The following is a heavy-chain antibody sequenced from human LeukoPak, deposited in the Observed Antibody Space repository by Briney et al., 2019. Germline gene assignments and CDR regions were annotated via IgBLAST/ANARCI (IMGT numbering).Heavy chain of an antibody. CDR1: GYSFTSYW. D-gene: IGHD2-15*01. V-gene: IGHV5-51*01. Sequence: GESLQISCKGSGYSFTSYWIAWVRQMPGKGLEWMGITYPVGSDTRYSPSFQGQVTISVGKSFNTAYLQWSSLKASDTAMYYCARLYCSGSTCYMGVDYWGQGTLVTVSS. CDR2: TYPVGSDT. CDR3: ARLYCSGSTCYMGVDY. J-gene: IGHJ4*02.